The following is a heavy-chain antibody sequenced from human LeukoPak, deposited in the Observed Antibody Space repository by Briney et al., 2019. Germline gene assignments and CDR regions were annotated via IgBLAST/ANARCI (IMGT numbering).Heavy chain of an antibody. CDR3: ARDSGVSSSFDY. Sequence: PGGSLRLSCAASGFDFGAYEMNWVRQAPGKGLEWVSYIAGSDTTTYYADSVKGRFTISRDNAKNSLYLQMNSLRAEDTAVYYCARDSGVSSSFDYWGQGTLVTVSS. D-gene: IGHD6-6*01. V-gene: IGHV3-48*03. J-gene: IGHJ4*02. CDR1: GFDFGAYE. CDR2: IAGSDTTT.